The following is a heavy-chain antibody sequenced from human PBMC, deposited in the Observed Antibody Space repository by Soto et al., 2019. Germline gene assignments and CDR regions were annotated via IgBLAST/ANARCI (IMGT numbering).Heavy chain of an antibody. D-gene: IGHD6-13*01. CDR2: IWYDGSNK. Sequence: GGSLRLSCAASGFTFSSYGMHWVRQAPGKGPEWVAVIWYDGSNKYYADSVKGRFTISRDNSKNTLYLQMNSLRAEDTAVYYCARDGSSNHYYYYGMDVWGQGTTVTVSS. J-gene: IGHJ6*02. V-gene: IGHV3-33*01. CDR1: GFTFSSYG. CDR3: ARDGSSNHYYYYGMDV.